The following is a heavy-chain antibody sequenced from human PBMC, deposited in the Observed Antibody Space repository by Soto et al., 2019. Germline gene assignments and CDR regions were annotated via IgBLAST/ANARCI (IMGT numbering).Heavy chain of an antibody. D-gene: IGHD3-3*01. CDR3: ARESQQYYDFWSGYFSSARRTNNWFDP. J-gene: IGHJ5*02. CDR2: ISGSGGST. CDR1: GFTFSSYA. V-gene: IGHV3-23*01. Sequence: GGSLRLSCAASGFTFSSYAMSWVRQAPGKGLEWVSAISGSGGSTYYADSVKGRFTISRDNSKNTLYLQMNSLRAEDTAVYYCARESQQYYDFWSGYFSSARRTNNWFDPWGQGTLVTVSS.